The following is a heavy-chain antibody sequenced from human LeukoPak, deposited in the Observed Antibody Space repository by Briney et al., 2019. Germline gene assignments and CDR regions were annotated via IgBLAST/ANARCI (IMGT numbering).Heavy chain of an antibody. CDR1: GFTFSRFN. V-gene: IGHV3-33*01. CDR3: ARGFLDFDS. J-gene: IGHJ4*01. CDR2: IWYDGTDT. Sequence: GGSLRLSCVASGFTFSRFNMHWVRQAPGKGLEWVALIWYDGTDTYYADSVKGRFTISRDDSKNTVYLQMNSLRAEDTAFYYCARGFLDFDSWGHGTLVTVSS. D-gene: IGHD3-3*01.